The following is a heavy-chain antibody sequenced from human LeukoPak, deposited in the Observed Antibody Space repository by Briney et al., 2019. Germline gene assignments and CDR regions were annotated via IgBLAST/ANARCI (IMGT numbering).Heavy chain of an antibody. CDR3: ARVSNYYDSSGFVY. CDR1: GGSISSYY. CDR2: IYYSGST. D-gene: IGHD3-22*01. J-gene: IGHJ4*02. Sequence: SETLSLTCTVSGGSISSYYWSWIRQPPGKGLEWIGYIYYSGSTYYNPSLKSRVTISVDTSKNQFSLKLSSVTAADTAVYYCARVSNYYDSSGFVYWGQGTLVTVSS. V-gene: IGHV4-59*08.